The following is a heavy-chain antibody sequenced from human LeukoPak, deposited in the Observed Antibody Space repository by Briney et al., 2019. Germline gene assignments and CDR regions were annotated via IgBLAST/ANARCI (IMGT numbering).Heavy chain of an antibody. J-gene: IGHJ1*01. CDR1: GGSFSGYY. CDR3: ARGLPFQH. CDR2: INHSGST. Sequence: PSGTLSLTCAVYGGSFSGYYWSWIRQPPGKGLEWIGEINHSGSTNYNPSLKSRVTISVDTSKNQFSLKLSSVTAADTAVYYCARGLPFQHWGQGTLVTVSS. V-gene: IGHV4-34*01.